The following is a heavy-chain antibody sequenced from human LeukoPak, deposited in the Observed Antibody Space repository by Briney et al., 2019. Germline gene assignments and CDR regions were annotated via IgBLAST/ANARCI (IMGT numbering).Heavy chain of an antibody. D-gene: IGHD6-13*01. CDR1: GGSINTNTFF. V-gene: IGHV4-39*01. J-gene: IGHJ4*02. Sequence: PSETLSLTCGVSGGSINTNTFFWGWIRQPPGKGLEWIGNVFYSGSTMYNPSLKSRVTMSIDTSKSQFSLKLSSVAAADTAVYYCARGEAAASFDYWGQGTLVTVSS. CDR2: VFYSGST. CDR3: ARGEAAASFDY.